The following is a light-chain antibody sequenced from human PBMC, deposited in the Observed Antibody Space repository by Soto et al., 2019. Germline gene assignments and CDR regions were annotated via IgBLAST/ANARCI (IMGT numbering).Light chain of an antibody. CDR1: QGISIW. CDR3: QQANSFPYT. Sequence: DIKMTQSPSSVSASVGDRVTITCRASQGISIWLAWYQQKPGKAPKLPIYAASSLQSGVPSRFSGSGSGTDFTLTISSLQPEDFATYYCQQANSFPYTVGQGTKLEIK. CDR2: AAS. J-gene: IGKJ2*01. V-gene: IGKV1-12*01.